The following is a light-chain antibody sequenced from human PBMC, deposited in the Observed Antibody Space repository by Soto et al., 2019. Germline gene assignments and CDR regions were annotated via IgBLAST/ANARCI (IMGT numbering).Light chain of an antibody. Sequence: DPQMTQSPSSVSAAVAHTVTITFRLSQGISSWLAWYQQKPGKAPKLLIYAASSLQSGVPSRFSGSGSGTDLTLTISSLQPEDFATYYCQQANSFPITFGQGTRLEIK. CDR2: AAS. J-gene: IGKJ5*01. CDR1: QGISSW. CDR3: QQANSFPIT. V-gene: IGKV1D-12*01.